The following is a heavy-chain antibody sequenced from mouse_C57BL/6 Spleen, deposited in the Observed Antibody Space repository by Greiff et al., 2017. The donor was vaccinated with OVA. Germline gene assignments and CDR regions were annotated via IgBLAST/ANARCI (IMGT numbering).Heavy chain of an antibody. Sequence: EVKLVESGAELVKPGASVKLSCTASGFNIKDYYMHWVKQRPEQGLEWIGRIDPKAGETKYAPKFQGKATITADTSSNTAYLQLSSLTSEDTAVYYCARIAMDYWGQGTSVTVSS. J-gene: IGHJ4*01. V-gene: IGHV14-2*01. CDR1: GFNIKDYY. CDR2: IDPKAGET. CDR3: ARIAMDY.